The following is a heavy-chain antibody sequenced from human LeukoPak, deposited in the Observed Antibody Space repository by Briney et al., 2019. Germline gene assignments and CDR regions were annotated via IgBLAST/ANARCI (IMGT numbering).Heavy chain of an antibody. D-gene: IGHD4-11*01. J-gene: IGHJ4*02. CDR2: VNPNSGGT. V-gene: IGHV1-2*02. CDR3: ARERGDYSNEFSY. CDR1: GYTFTGYY. Sequence: ASVKVSCTASGYTFTGYYMHWVRQAPGQGLEWMGWVNPNSGGTNYAQKFQGRVTMARDTSISTAYMELSRLRSDDTAVYYCARERGDYSNEFSYWGQGTLVTVSS.